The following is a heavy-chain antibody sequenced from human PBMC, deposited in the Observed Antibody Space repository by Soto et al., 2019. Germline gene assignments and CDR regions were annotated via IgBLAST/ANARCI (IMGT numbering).Heavy chain of an antibody. D-gene: IGHD5-12*01. Sequence: QVQLVEAGGAVVQPGRSLRLSCVASGFTFSNYGMHWVRQAPGKGLEWVAFVSYRGTNKYHADSVKGRFTISRDDSRNTVYLQMNSLRAEDTAVYFCAKDGWMSTITGDAFSIWGQGTGVTVSS. V-gene: IGHV3-30*18. CDR1: GFTFSNYG. J-gene: IGHJ3*02. CDR3: AKDGWMSTITGDAFSI. CDR2: VSYRGTNK.